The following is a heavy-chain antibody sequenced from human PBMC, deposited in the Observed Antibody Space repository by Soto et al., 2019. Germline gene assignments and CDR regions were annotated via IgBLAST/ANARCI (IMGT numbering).Heavy chain of an antibody. CDR3: ARGRVATTVRPHYYYGMDV. Sequence: SVKVSCKASGGTFSSYAISWVRQAPGQGLEWMGGIIPIFGTANYAQKFQGRVTITADESTSTAYMELSSLRSEDTAVYYCARGRVATTVRPHYYYGMDVWGQGTTVTVSS. D-gene: IGHD5-12*01. CDR2: IIPIFGTA. J-gene: IGHJ6*02. CDR1: GGTFSSYA. V-gene: IGHV1-69*13.